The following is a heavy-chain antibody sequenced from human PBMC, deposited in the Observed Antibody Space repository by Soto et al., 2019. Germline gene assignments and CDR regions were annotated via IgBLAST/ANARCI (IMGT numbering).Heavy chain of an antibody. V-gene: IGHV4-4*02. CDR1: GGSISSSNW. CDR2: IYHSGST. CDR3: ARGKYYDSSGYPGKYYYYGMDV. Sequence: SETLSLTCAVSGGSISSSNWWSWVRQPPGKGLEWIGEIYHSGSTNYNPSLKSRVTISVDKSKNQFSLKLSSVTAADTAVYYCARGKYYDSSGYPGKYYYYGMDVWGQGTTVTVSS. J-gene: IGHJ6*02. D-gene: IGHD3-22*01.